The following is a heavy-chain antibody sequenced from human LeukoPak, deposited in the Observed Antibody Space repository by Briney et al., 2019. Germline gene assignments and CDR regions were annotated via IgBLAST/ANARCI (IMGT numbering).Heavy chain of an antibody. CDR2: IRDKGYGHAT. CDR3: TTPNEGNWFDP. Sequence: GGSLRLSCAASGFTFSDSAIHWVRQASGKGLEWVGRIRDKGYGHATAYAASVKGGFTLSRDDSKNTAYLQMNSLKTEDTALYYCTTPNEGNWFDPWGQGTLVTVSS. CDR1: GFTFSDSA. V-gene: IGHV3-73*01. J-gene: IGHJ5*02. D-gene: IGHD2-8*01.